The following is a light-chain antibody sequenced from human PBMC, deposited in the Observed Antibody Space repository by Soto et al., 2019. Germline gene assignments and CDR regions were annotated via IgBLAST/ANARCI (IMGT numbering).Light chain of an antibody. CDR3: QQYGSSPYT. CDR1: QSGSSNY. J-gene: IGKJ2*01. Sequence: EIVLTQSPATLSLSPGERATLSCRASQSGSSNYLAGYQQKPGQAPRLLMYGASSRATGIPARFSGSGSGTDFTLTISRVEPEDFGVYYCQQYGSSPYTFGQGTKLEIK. V-gene: IGKV3-20*01. CDR2: GAS.